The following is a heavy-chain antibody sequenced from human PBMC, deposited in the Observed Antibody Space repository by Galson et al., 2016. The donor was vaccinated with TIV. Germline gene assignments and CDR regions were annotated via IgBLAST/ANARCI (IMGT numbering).Heavy chain of an antibody. J-gene: IGHJ3*01. CDR1: GYSFSRYW. CDR2: IHPADSDT. CDR3: ATRKGMTTNRRDAFHL. Sequence: QSGAEVKKPGEPLKISCEGSGYSFSRYWIGWVRHKPGEGLEWLGIIHPADSDTRYSPSFRGQVTMSADTAINGAYLQWMTLKPSDSAMYYCATRKGMTTNRRDAFHLWGRGTMVIVSS. V-gene: IGHV5-51*01. D-gene: IGHD4-17*01.